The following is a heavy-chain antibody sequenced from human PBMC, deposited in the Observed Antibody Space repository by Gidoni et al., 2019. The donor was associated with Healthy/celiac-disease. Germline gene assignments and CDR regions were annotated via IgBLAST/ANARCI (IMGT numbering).Heavy chain of an antibody. CDR3: ARAPPGGITMVRGVIMGMDV. J-gene: IGHJ6*02. V-gene: IGHV1-2*02. CDR1: GYTFTGYY. CDR2: INPNSGGT. D-gene: IGHD3-10*01. Sequence: QVQLVQPGAEVKKPGASVKVSCKASGYTFTGYYIHWVRQAPGQGLEWMGWINPNSGGTNYAQKFQGRVTMTRDTSISTAYMELSRLRSDDTSVYYCARAPPGGITMVRGVIMGMDVWGQGTTVTVSS.